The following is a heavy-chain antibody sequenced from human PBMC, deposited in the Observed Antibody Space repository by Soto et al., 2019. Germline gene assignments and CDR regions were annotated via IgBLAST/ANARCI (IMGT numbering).Heavy chain of an antibody. Sequence: PGGSLRLSCAASGFTFSSYAMSWVRQAPGKGLEWVSAISGSGGSTYYADSVKGRFTISRDNSKNTLYLQMSSLRAEDTAVYYCAKDRPQLLWFGELSADAFDIWGQGTMVTVSS. CDR2: ISGSGGST. J-gene: IGHJ3*02. CDR1: GFTFSSYA. D-gene: IGHD3-10*01. V-gene: IGHV3-23*01. CDR3: AKDRPQLLWFGELSADAFDI.